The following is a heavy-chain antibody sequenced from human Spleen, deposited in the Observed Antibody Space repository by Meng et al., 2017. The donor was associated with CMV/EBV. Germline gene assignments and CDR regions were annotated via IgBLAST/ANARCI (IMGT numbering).Heavy chain of an antibody. CDR3: ARNFWTRRPPTQFYYGVDV. D-gene: IGHD3/OR15-3a*01. V-gene: IGHV4-34*01. Sequence: SEALSLTCTVSGGSISSYYWSWIRQPPGKGLEWIGEINHDGSTNYIPSLKSRVTISVDRSTNHLSLKLNSVTVADTAVYYCARNFWTRRPPTQFYYGVDVWGQGTTVTVSS. CDR2: INHDGST. CDR1: GGSISSYY. J-gene: IGHJ6*02.